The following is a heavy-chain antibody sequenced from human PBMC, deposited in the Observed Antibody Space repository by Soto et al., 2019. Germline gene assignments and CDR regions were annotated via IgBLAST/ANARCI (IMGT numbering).Heavy chain of an antibody. CDR1: GGSINSGDYY. CDR2: IYYTGDT. V-gene: IGHV4-30-4*01. Sequence: QVQLLESGPGLVKSSETLSLTCTVSGGSINSGDYYWSWIRQPPGKGLEWIGYIYYTGDTGYNPSLKSRLAFSVDTSKNQFSLKLTSVTAADTAVYYCARDHVSNPRLNYYYYYGMDIWGQGTTVTVSS. CDR3: ARDHVSNPRLNYYYYYGMDI. J-gene: IGHJ6*02. D-gene: IGHD4-4*01.